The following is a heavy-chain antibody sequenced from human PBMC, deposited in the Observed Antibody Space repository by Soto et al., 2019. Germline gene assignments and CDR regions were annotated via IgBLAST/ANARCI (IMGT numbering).Heavy chain of an antibody. D-gene: IGHD6-13*01. CDR1: GFSFSAHG. V-gene: IGHV3-30*03. Sequence: PGGSLRLSCAASGFSFSAHGMHWVRQAPGKGLEWVAVISYDGINKDYADSVEGRLTISRDNSKNTLYLQLDSLRIDDTGIYYCTTDAKYASSWRFDYWGQGILVTVSS. CDR3: TTDAKYASSWRFDY. J-gene: IGHJ4*02. CDR2: ISYDGINK.